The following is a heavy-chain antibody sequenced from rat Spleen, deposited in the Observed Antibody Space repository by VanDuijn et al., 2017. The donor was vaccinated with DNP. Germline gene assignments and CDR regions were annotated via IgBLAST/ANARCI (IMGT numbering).Heavy chain of an antibody. D-gene: IGHD1-10*01. V-gene: IGHV5-31*01. CDR3: ATQGITTTNWFAY. CDR2: ITSSGGSA. J-gene: IGHJ3*01. CDR1: GFTFSDHL. Sequence: EVQLVESGGGLVQPGRSLKLSCVASGFTFSDHLMTWIRQVPGRGLEWIASITSSGGSAYHPDSVKGRFTISRDNAKSTLYLQMDSLRSEDTATYYCATQGITTTNWFAYWGQGTLVTVSS.